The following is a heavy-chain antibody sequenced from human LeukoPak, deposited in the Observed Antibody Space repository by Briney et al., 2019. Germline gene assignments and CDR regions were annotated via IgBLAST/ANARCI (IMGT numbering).Heavy chain of an antibody. V-gene: IGHV4-38-2*02. CDR2: IYYSGST. CDR3: AAVAGTRDSYFDY. CDR1: GYSISSGYY. D-gene: IGHD6-19*01. Sequence: SETLSLTCTVSGYSISSGYYWGWIRQPPGKGLEWIGYIYYSGSTNYNPSLKSRVTISVDTSKNQFSLKLSSVTAADTAVYYCAAVAGTRDSYFDYWGQGTLVTVSS. J-gene: IGHJ4*02.